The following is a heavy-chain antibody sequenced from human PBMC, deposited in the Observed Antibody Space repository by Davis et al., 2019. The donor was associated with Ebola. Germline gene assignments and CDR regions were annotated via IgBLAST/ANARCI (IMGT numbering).Heavy chain of an antibody. Sequence: SETLSLTCTVSGGSISSYYWSWIRQPPGKGLEWIGYIYYSGSTNYNPSLKSRVTISVDTSKNQFSLKLSSVTAADTAVYYCASSGSWFGELLWPPSFDYWGQGTLVTVSS. CDR2: IYYSGST. CDR3: ASSGSWFGELLWPPSFDY. CDR1: GGSISSYY. V-gene: IGHV4-59*01. J-gene: IGHJ4*02. D-gene: IGHD3-10*01.